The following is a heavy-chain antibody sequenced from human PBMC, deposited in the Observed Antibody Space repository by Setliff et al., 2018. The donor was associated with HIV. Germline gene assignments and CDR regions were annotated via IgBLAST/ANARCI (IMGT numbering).Heavy chain of an antibody. V-gene: IGHV4-61*05. J-gene: IGHJ6*03. CDR3: ARCYYNFWSGYPLDYMDV. Sequence: KTSETLSLTCTVSGDSISSSNYYWVWIRQPPGKGLEWIGHIYTSGSTNYNPSLKSRVTMSVGTSKNQFSLKLSSVTAADTAVYYCARCYYNFWSGYPLDYMDVWGKGTTVTVSS. CDR1: GDSISSSNYY. CDR2: IYTSGST. D-gene: IGHD3-3*01.